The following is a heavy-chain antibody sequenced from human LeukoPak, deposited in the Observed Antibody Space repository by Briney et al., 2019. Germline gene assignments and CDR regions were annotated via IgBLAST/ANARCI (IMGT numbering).Heavy chain of an antibody. CDR2: INHSGST. CDR1: SGRSVVTGDDD. J-gene: IGHJ4*02. V-gene: IGHV4-34*01. Sequence: PSETLSPTLSVSGRSVVTGDDDSGWIRQPPGKGLEWIGEINHSGSTNYNPSLKSRVTISVDTSKNQFSLKLSSVTAADTAVYSSTSAMHGRSSESSCYFDYWGQGTLVTVSS. D-gene: IGHD1-26*01. CDR3: TSAMHGRSSESSCYFDY.